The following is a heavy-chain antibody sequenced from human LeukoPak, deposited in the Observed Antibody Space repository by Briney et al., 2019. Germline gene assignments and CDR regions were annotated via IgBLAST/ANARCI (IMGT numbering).Heavy chain of an antibody. Sequence: PGESLRLSCLASGFTFYSARMNWVRQPPGKGLEWVSAISGSGGSTYYADSVKGRFTISRDNSKNTLYLQMNSLRAEDTAVYYCAKDDGVYCSSTSCWDDAFDVWGRGTMVTVSS. CDR1: GFTFYSAR. J-gene: IGHJ3*01. V-gene: IGHV3-23*01. CDR3: AKDDGVYCSSTSCWDDAFDV. CDR2: ISGSGGST. D-gene: IGHD2-2*01.